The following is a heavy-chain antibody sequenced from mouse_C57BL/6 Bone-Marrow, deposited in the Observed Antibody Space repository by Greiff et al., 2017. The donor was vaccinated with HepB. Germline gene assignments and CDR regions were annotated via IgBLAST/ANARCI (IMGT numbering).Heavy chain of an antibody. CDR1: GFNIKDDY. Sequence: EVQLQQSGAELVRPGASVKLSCTASGFNIKDDYMHWVKQRPEQGLEWIGWIDPENGDTEYASKFQGKATITADTSSNTAYLQLSSLTSEVTAVYYWTPDGYSLYAMDHWGEGTSVTVSS. CDR2: IDPENGDT. D-gene: IGHD2-3*01. V-gene: IGHV14-4*01. J-gene: IGHJ4*01. CDR3: TPDGYSLYAMDH.